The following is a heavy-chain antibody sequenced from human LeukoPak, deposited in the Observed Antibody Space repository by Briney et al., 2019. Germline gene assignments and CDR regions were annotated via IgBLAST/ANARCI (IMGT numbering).Heavy chain of an antibody. CDR2: IYYSGST. D-gene: IGHD3-10*01. Sequence: SETLSLTCTASGGSISSSSYYWGWIRQPPGKGLEWIGSIYYSGSTYYNPSLKSRVTISVDTSKNQFSLKLSSVTAADTAVYYCARPRVQDYYGSGSYSDPFDYWGQGTLVTVSS. J-gene: IGHJ4*02. CDR1: GGSISSSSYY. V-gene: IGHV4-39*01. CDR3: ARPRVQDYYGSGSYSDPFDY.